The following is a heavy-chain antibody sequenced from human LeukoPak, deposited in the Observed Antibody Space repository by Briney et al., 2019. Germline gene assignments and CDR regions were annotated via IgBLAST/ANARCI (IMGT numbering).Heavy chain of an antibody. J-gene: IGHJ4*02. CDR1: GGSISSSSYF. V-gene: IGHV4-39*01. CDR2: IYYGGAT. CDR3: ATNLQQLGNDY. D-gene: IGHD6-13*01. Sequence: PSETLSLTCTVSGGSISSSSYFWGWIRQPPGKGLEWIGSIYYGGATYYNPSLTSRLTISVDTSKNQFSLKLRSVTAPDTAVYYCATNLQQLGNDYWGQGTLVTVSS.